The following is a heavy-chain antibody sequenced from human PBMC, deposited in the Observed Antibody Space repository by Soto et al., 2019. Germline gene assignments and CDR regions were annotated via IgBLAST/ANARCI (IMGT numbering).Heavy chain of an antibody. CDR2: SNHSGST. D-gene: IGHD3-10*01. CDR1: GGSFSGYY. V-gene: IGHV4-34*01. J-gene: IGHJ4*02. Sequence: QVQLQQWGAGLLKPSETLSLTCAVYGGSFSGYYWTWIRQRPGTGLEWIGESNHSGSTNYNPSLKSRVTISVDTSKNQFPLKLTSVTAAGTDVYSWEGDKITSLFDYWGQGTLVTVSS. CDR3: EGDKITSLFDY.